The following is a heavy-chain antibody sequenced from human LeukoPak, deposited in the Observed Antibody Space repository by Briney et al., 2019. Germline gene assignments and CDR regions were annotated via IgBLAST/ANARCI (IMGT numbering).Heavy chain of an antibody. V-gene: IGHV3-7*01. CDR1: GFTLSSYW. CDR3: ARDPENWNDPFDY. J-gene: IGHJ4*02. D-gene: IGHD1-1*01. Sequence: PGGSLRLSCAASGFTLSSYWMSWVRQAPGKGLEWVANIKQDGSEKYYVDSVKGRFTISRDNGKNSLYLQMNSLRAEDTAVYYCARDPENWNDPFDYWGQGTLVTVSS. CDR2: IKQDGSEK.